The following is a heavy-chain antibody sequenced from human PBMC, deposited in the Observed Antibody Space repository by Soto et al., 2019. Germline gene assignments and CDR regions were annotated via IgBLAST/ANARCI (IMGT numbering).Heavy chain of an antibody. J-gene: IGHJ4*02. CDR2: IRSKAYGGTT. Sequence: GGSLRLSCTASGFTFGDYAMSWFRQAPGKGLEWVGFIRSKAYGGTTEYAASVKGRFTISRDDSKSIAYLQMNSLKTEDTAVYYCTRNQVGLGDRAYYFDYWGQGTLVTVSS. D-gene: IGHD4-17*01. CDR1: GFTFGDYA. CDR3: TRNQVGLGDRAYYFDY. V-gene: IGHV3-49*03.